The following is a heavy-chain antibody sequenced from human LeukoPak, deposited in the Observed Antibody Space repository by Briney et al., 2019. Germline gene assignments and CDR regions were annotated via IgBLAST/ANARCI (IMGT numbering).Heavy chain of an antibody. Sequence: GGSLRLSRAASEFTFSSYAMSWVRQAPGKGLEWVSRISGSSGRTYYTDSVTGRFTISRDNSKNMVYLQMNSLRAEDTAIYYCARDDAADGGYLDHWGQGTLVTVSS. CDR2: ISGSSGRT. J-gene: IGHJ4*02. CDR1: EFTFSSYA. D-gene: IGHD3-10*01. V-gene: IGHV3-23*01. CDR3: ARDDAADGGYLDH.